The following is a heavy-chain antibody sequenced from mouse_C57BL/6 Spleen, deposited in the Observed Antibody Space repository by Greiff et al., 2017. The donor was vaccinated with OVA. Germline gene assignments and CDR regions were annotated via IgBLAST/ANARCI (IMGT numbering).Heavy chain of an antibody. D-gene: IGHD1-1*01. V-gene: IGHV1-39*01. CDR2: INPNYGTT. J-gene: IGHJ1*03. CDR3: ARGLAGSSYGYFDV. Sequence: EVKLMESGPELVKPGASVKISCKASGYSFTDYNMNWVKQSNGKSLEWIGVINPNYGTTSYNQKFKGKATLTVDQSSSTAYMQLNSLTSEDSAVYYCARGLAGSSYGYFDVWGTGTTVTVSS. CDR1: GYSFTDYN.